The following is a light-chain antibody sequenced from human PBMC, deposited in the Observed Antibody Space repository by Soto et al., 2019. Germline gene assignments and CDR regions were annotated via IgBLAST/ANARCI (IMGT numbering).Light chain of an antibody. CDR1: QSVSSSY. V-gene: IGKV3-20*01. CDR3: QQYGSSPRIT. J-gene: IGKJ5*01. Sequence: ERLLTQSVGTLSLSPGERATLSCRASQSVSSSYLAWYQQKPGQAPRLLIYGASSRATGIPDRFSGSGSGTDFTLTISRLEPEDFAVYYCQQYGSSPRITFGQGTRLEIK. CDR2: GAS.